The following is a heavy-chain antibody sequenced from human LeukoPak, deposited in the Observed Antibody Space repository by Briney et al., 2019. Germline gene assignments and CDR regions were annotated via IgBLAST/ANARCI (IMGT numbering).Heavy chain of an antibody. J-gene: IGHJ5*02. Sequence: PSETLSLTCAVSGGSISSGGYSWSWIRQPPGKGLEWIGYIYHSGSTNYNPSLKSRVTISVDRSKNQFSLKLSSVTAADTAVYYCARVFGVRGVIGRFDPWGQGTLVTVSS. CDR2: IYHSGST. CDR3: ARVFGVRGVIGRFDP. CDR1: GGSISSGGYS. D-gene: IGHD3-10*01. V-gene: IGHV4-30-2*01.